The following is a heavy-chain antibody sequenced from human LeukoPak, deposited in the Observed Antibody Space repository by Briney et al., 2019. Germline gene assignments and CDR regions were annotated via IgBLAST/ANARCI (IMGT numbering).Heavy chain of an antibody. CDR2: ISSDGSID. Sequence: GGSLRLSCAASGFSFSSCGMHWVRQAPGKGLEWVAVISSDGSIDYYADSVRGRFTVSRDNSKNTLYLQVNSLRVEDTAVYYCTREGMGTTFSAWFDPWGQGTLVTVPS. J-gene: IGHJ5*02. CDR1: GFSFSSCG. V-gene: IGHV3-30*03. CDR3: TREGMGTTFSAWFDP. D-gene: IGHD1-7*01.